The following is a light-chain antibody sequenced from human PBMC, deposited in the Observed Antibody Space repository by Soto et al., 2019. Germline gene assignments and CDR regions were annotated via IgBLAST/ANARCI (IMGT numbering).Light chain of an antibody. CDR3: QQYNTFWT. CDR1: PGISNW. V-gene: IGKV1-5*01. Sequence: IQLTQSPSSLSASVGDRVTITCRASPGISNWLAWYQQKPGKAPKLLIYDVSSLQSGVPSRFSGSGSGTEFTLTISSLQPDDSATYYCQQYNTFWTFGQGTKVDIK. CDR2: DVS. J-gene: IGKJ1*01.